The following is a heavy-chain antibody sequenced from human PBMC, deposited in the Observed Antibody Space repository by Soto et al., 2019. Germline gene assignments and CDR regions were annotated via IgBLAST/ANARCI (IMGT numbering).Heavy chain of an antibody. V-gene: IGHV4-59*01. CDR1: GGSISSYY. J-gene: IGHJ6*02. D-gene: IGHD3-16*02. CDR2: IYYSGST. CDR3: ARAYYDYVWGSYRPSYYYYGMDV. Sequence: PSETLSLTCTVSGGSISSYYWSWIRQPPGKGLEWIGYIYYSGSTNYNPSLKSRVTISVDTSKNQFSLKLSSVTAADTAVYYCARAYYDYVWGSYRPSYYYYGMDVWGQGTTVTVS.